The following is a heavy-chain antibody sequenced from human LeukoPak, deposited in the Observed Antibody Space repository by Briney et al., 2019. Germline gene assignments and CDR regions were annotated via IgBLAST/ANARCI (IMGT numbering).Heavy chain of an antibody. V-gene: IGHV3-64*01. CDR2: ITYDGGTT. J-gene: IGHJ1*01. D-gene: IGHD6-19*01. CDR3: ARDEAGYSSD. CDR1: GFTFSTYA. Sequence: GGFLRLSCAASGFTFSTYAMHWVRQAPGKGLEHVSSITYDGGTTYYANSVKGRFTISRDNSKNTLYLQMGSLRDEDMSVYYCARDEAGYSSDWGQGTLVTVSS.